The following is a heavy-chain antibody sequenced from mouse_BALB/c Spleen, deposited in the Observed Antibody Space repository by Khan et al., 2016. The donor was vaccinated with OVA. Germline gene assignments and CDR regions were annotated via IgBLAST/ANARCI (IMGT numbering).Heavy chain of an antibody. V-gene: IGHV3-2*02. CDR2: ITYSGGT. CDR1: GYSITSDYA. J-gene: IGHJ3*01. CDR3: ARWFAY. Sequence: EVKLEESGPGLVKPSQSLSLTCTVTGYSITSDYAWNWIRQFPGNKLEWVGYITYSGGTSYHPSLKSRISITRDTSKNQFLLRLNSVTTEDSATYYCARWFAYWGQGTLVTVS.